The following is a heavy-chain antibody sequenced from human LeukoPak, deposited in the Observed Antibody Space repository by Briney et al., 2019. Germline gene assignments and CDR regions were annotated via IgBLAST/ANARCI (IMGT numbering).Heavy chain of an antibody. CDR1: GDTSRSYT. J-gene: IGHJ4*02. V-gene: IGHV1-69*04. D-gene: IGHD4-23*01. CDR3: AREGVWGNSYFDY. CDR2: IIPMLGIP. Sequence: ASVKVSCKASGDTSRSYTITWVRQAPGQGLEWMGRIIPMLGIPNYAQKFQGRVTITADRSTSTAYMELSGLRSEDTAVYYCAREGVWGNSYFDYWGQGTLVTVSS.